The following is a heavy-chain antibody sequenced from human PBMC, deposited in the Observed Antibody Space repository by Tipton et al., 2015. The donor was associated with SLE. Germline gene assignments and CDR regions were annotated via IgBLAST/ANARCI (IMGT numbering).Heavy chain of an antibody. CDR3: ARVGSSWFPGFDY. D-gene: IGHD6-13*01. CDR1: GLTFSNYW. V-gene: IGHV3-33*08. J-gene: IGHJ4*02. Sequence: SLRLSCTASGLTFSNYWMNWVRQAPGKGLEWVAVIWYDGIKKNYADSVKGRFTISREYAENTVYLQMNSLRVEDTAMYYCARVGSSWFPGFDYWGQGTLVTVSS. CDR2: IWYDGIKK.